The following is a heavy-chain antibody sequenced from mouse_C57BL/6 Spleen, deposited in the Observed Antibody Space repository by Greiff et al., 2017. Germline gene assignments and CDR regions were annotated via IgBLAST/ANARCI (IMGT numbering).Heavy chain of an antibody. Sequence: EVKLMESGGGLVKPGGSLKLSCAASGFTFSDYGMHWVRQAPEKGLEWVAYISSGSSTIYYADTVKGRFTISRDNAKNTLFLQMTSLRSNDTAMDYCARQGDYYGSSYFDYWGQGTTLTVSS. CDR2: ISSGSSTI. J-gene: IGHJ2*01. CDR3: ARQGDYYGSSYFDY. V-gene: IGHV5-17*01. D-gene: IGHD1-1*01. CDR1: GFTFSDYG.